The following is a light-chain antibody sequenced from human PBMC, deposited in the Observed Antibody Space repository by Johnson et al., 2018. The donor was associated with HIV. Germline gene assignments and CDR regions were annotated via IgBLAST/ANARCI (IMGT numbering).Light chain of an antibody. CDR2: RIT. J-gene: IGLJ1*01. CDR3: AAWDDSLNGYV. V-gene: IGLV1-44*01. Sequence: QSVLTQPPSASGTPGQRVTISCSGSSSNIGNNTVNWYQQLPGTAPKLLIYRITHRPSGIPDRFTGSKSGTSASLSLSALPAQDEAEYYCAAWDDSLNGYVFGTGTKVTVL. CDR1: SSNIGNNT.